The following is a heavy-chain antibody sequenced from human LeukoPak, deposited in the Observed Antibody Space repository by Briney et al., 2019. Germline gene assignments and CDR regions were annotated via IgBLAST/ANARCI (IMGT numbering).Heavy chain of an antibody. CDR2: VFDSGST. V-gene: IGHV4-39*01. J-gene: IGHJ3*02. Sequence: PSETLSLTCTVSGGSISRTSYYWDWIRQPPGKGLEWIGNVFDSGSTHHNPSLKSRVTISVDTSKNQFSLRLSSVTAADTAVYYCARHTRPGHSGYENAFDIWGQGTMVTVSS. CDR3: ARHTRPGHSGYENAFDI. D-gene: IGHD5-12*01. CDR1: GGSISRTSYY.